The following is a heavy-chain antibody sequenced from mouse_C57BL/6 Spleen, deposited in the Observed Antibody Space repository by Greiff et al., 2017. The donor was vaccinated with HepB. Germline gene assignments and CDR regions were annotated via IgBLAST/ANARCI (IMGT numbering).Heavy chain of an antibody. V-gene: IGHV1-69*01. CDR2: IDPSDSYT. Sequence: QVQLQQPGAELVMPGASVKLSCKASGYTFTSYWMHWVKQRPGQGLEWIGEIDPSDSYTNYNQKFKGKSTLTVDKSSSTAYMTLSSLTSEDSAVYYCARGWNQDGGYWGQGTSVTVSS. CDR3: ARGWNQDGGY. CDR1: GYTFTSYW. D-gene: IGHD1-1*02. J-gene: IGHJ4*01.